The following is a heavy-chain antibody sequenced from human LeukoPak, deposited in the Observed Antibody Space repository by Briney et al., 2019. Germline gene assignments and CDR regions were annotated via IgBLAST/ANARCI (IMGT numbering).Heavy chain of an antibody. CDR2: IKQDGSEK. V-gene: IGHV3-7*01. CDR1: GFTFTNYW. CDR3: AREDDWNYEDY. Sequence: GGSLGLSCAASGFTFTNYWMSWVRQAPGKGLEWVANIKQDGSEKYYVDSVKGRFTISRDNAKKSLYLQMNSPRAEDTAIYYCAREDDWNYEDYWGQGTLVTVSS. J-gene: IGHJ4*02. D-gene: IGHD1-7*01.